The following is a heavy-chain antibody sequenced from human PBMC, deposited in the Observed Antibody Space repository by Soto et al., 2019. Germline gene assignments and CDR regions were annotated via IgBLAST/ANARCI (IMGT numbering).Heavy chain of an antibody. D-gene: IGHD2-2*02. CDR1: GFTFSSYG. CDR3: AREVTTRGYCSSTSCYRHSWFDP. Sequence: LRLSCAASGFTFSSYGMHWVRQAPGKGLEWVAVIWYDGSNKYYADSVKGRFTISRDNSKNTLYLQMNSLRAEDTAVYYCAREVTTRGYCSSTSCYRHSWFDPWGQGTLVTVSS. V-gene: IGHV3-33*01. CDR2: IWYDGSNK. J-gene: IGHJ5*02.